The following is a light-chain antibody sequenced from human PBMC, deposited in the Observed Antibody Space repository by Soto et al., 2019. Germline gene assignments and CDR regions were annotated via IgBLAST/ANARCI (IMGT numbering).Light chain of an antibody. CDR1: QSVSNRY. CDR3: QQYGSSPRT. J-gene: IGKJ1*01. Sequence: EIVLTQSPGTLSLSPGERATLSCWASQSVSNRYLAWYQQRPGQAPRLLIYDASSRANGIPDRFSGSGSGTDFALSISRLEPEDFAVYYCQQYGSSPRTFGQGTKVDIK. CDR2: DAS. V-gene: IGKV3-20*01.